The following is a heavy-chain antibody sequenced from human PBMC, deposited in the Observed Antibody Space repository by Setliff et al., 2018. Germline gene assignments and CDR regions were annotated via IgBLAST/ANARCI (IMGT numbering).Heavy chain of an antibody. Sequence: ASVKVSCKASGATFSSYGISWVRQAPGQGLEWMGGTIPIFGTTNYAQKFQGRVTIITDESTNTAYMELSSLRSEDTAVYYCAREGVDARSSTDYRYYMDVWGKGTTVTVSS. V-gene: IGHV1-69*05. J-gene: IGHJ6*03. CDR2: TIPIFGTT. CDR3: AREGVDARSSTDYRYYMDV. CDR1: GATFSSYG. D-gene: IGHD2-8*01.